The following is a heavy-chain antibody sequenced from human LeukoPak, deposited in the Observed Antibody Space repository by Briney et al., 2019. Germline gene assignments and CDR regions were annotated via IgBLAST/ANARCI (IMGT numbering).Heavy chain of an antibody. Sequence: GGSLRLSCAASGFTFSSYAMSWVRQAPGKGLEWVSAISCSGGSTYYADSVKGRFTISRDNSKNTLYLQMNSLRAEDTAVYYCAKPHGYYYDSSGYYYDYWGQGTLVTVSS. J-gene: IGHJ4*02. CDR3: AKPHGYYYDSSGYYYDY. CDR2: ISCSGGST. CDR1: GFTFSSYA. V-gene: IGHV3-23*01. D-gene: IGHD3-22*01.